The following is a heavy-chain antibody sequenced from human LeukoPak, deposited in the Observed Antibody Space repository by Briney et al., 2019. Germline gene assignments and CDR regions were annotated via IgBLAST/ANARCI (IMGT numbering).Heavy chain of an antibody. J-gene: IGHJ4*02. V-gene: IGHV1-46*01. CDR1: GYTFTSYY. Sequence: ASVKVPCKASGYTFTSYYMHWVRQAPGQGLEWMGIINPSGGSTSYAQKFQGRVTMTRDTSTSTVYMELSSLRSEDTAVYYCARGFRITMVRGVPFDYWGQGTLVTVSS. D-gene: IGHD3-10*01. CDR2: INPSGGST. CDR3: ARGFRITMVRGVPFDY.